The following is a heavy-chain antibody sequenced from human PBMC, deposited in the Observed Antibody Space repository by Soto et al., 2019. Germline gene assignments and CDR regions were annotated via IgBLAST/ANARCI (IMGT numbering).Heavy chain of an antibody. V-gene: IGHV4-39*07. CDR1: GGFIRSSRDY. CDR2: IYYSGST. Sequence: SETLSLTCTVSGGFIRSSRDYWGWIRQPPGKGLEWIGSIYYSGSTYYNPSLKSRVTISVDRSKNQFSLKLSSVTAADTAVYYCARVPDYWGQGTLVTVSS. J-gene: IGHJ4*02. CDR3: ARVPDY.